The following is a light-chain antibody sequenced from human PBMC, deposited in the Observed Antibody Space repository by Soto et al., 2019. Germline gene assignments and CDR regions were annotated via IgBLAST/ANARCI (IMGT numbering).Light chain of an antibody. Sequence: QSVLTQPPSVSAAPGQKVTISCSGSSSNIGNNFVSWYQQLPGTAPKLLIYDNNKRPSGIPDRFSGSRSGTSATLGITGLQTGDAADYYCGTWDSSLSAWVFGGGTKVTVL. V-gene: IGLV1-51*01. CDR2: DNN. CDR1: SSNIGNNF. J-gene: IGLJ3*02. CDR3: GTWDSSLSAWV.